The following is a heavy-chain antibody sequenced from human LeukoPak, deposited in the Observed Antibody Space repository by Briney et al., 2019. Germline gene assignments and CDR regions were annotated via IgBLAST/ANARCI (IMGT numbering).Heavy chain of an antibody. CDR3: ARDHEGPDRFFDY. V-gene: IGHV3-7*01. CDR1: GFTFSYYW. D-gene: IGHD3-16*01. J-gene: IGHJ4*02. Sequence: GGSLRLSCAASGFTFSYYWMSWVRQAPGKGLEWVANIKQDGSEKYYVDSVKGRFTISRDNAKNSLYLQMNSLRAEDTAVYYCARDHEGPDRFFDYWGQGTLVTVSS. CDR2: IKQDGSEK.